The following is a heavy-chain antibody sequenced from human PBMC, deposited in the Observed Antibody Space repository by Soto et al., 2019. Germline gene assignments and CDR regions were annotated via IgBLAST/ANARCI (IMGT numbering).Heavy chain of an antibody. D-gene: IGHD1-1*01. V-gene: IGHV4-4*07. CDR2: VYSSGTT. Sequence: QVRLQESGPRLVKPSETLFLSCAVSGGSITNYYWTWIRQAAGKGLEWIGRVYSSGTTAYNPSLKRRVSMSVATSKSQFYLKLTTVTAADAAVYYCARGFGTTWYYFDYWGQGTLVTVSS. J-gene: IGHJ4*02. CDR1: GGSITNYY. CDR3: ARGFGTTWYYFDY.